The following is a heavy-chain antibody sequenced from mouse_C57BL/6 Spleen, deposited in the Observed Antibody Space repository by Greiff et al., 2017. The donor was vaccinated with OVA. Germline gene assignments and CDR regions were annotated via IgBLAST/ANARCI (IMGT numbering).Heavy chain of an antibody. CDR1: GFTFSSYA. D-gene: IGHD1-1*01. CDR2: ISDGGSYT. CDR3: ARAPHYYGTLDY. Sequence: EVNVVESGGGLVKPGGSLKLSCAASGFTFSSYAMSWVRQTPEKRLEWVATISDGGSYTYYPDNVKGRFTISRDNAKNNLYLQMSHLKSEDTAMYYCARAPHYYGTLDYWGQGTTLTVSS. V-gene: IGHV5-4*03. J-gene: IGHJ2*01.